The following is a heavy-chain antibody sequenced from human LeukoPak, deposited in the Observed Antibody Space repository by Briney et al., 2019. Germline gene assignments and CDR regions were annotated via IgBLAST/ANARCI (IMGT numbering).Heavy chain of an antibody. CDR1: GFTFSSHS. V-gene: IGHV3-48*01. CDR2: IGSRGSTR. D-gene: IGHD6-13*01. Sequence: QPGGSLRLSCAASGFTFSSHSMNWVRQAPGKGLEWLSYIGSRGSTRYYADSVQGRFTISRDNAKNSLYLQMNSLRAEDTAVYYCARDHYIASAFDHWGQGTLVTVSS. J-gene: IGHJ4*02. CDR3: ARDHYIASAFDH.